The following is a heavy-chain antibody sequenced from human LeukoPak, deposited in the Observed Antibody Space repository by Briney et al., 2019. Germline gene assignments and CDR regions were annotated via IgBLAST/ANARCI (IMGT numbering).Heavy chain of an antibody. Sequence: GRSLRLSCAASGFTFSSYGMHWVRQAPGKGLEWVAVISYDGSNKYYADSVKGRFTISRDNSKNTVYLQMNSLRAEDTAVFYCVKDMKIKAAGYYFDYWGQGTLVTVSS. CDR1: GFTFSSYG. J-gene: IGHJ4*02. CDR3: VKDMKIKAAGYYFDY. D-gene: IGHD6-13*01. CDR2: ISYDGSNK. V-gene: IGHV3-30*18.